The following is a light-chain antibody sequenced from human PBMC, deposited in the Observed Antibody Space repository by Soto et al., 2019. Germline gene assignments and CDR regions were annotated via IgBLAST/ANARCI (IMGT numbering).Light chain of an antibody. CDR1: QTINNL. V-gene: IGKV1-5*03. CDR3: QQYSSYPSLT. Sequence: DIQMTQSPSTLSASVGDRVGITCRASQTINNLMAWYQQKPGQAPKLLIYKASNLETGVPSRFSGSGSGTEFTLTISSLQPDDFATYYCQQYSSYPSLTFGGGTKVDTK. CDR2: KAS. J-gene: IGKJ4*01.